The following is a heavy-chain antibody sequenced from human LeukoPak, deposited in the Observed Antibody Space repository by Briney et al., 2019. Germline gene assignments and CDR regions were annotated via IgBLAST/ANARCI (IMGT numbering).Heavy chain of an antibody. CDR2: SYTSGST. CDR3: ARGVVRGVIITREIDY. J-gene: IGHJ4*02. D-gene: IGHD3-10*01. CDR1: GGSISSGSYY. Sequence: SQTLSLTCTVSGGSISSGSYYWSWIRQPAGKGLEWIGRSYTSGSTNYNPSLKSRVTISVDTSKNQFYLKLSSVTAADTAVYYCARGVVRGVIITREIDYWGQGTLVTVSS. V-gene: IGHV4-61*02.